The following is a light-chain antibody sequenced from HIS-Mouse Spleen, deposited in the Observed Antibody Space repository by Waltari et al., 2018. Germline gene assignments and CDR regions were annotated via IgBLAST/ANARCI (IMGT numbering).Light chain of an antibody. CDR1: ALPKKY. CDR2: EDS. J-gene: IGLJ2*01. V-gene: IGLV3-10*01. CDR3: YSTDSSGNHRV. Sequence: SYELTQPPSVSVSPGQTARIPCSGDALPKKYAYWYQQKSGPAPVLVIYEDSKRPPGIPERFSGSSSGTMATLTISGAQVEDEADYYCYSTDSSGNHRVFGGGTKLTVL.